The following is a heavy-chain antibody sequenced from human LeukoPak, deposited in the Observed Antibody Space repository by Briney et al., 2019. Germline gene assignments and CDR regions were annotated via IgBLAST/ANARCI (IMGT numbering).Heavy chain of an antibody. CDR1: GYTFTSYA. V-gene: IGHV7-4-1*02. CDR3: ARDADRERDIVVVVADGGNWFDP. Sequence: ASVKVSCKASGYTFTSYAMKWVRQAPGQGLEWMGWINTNTGNPTYAQGFTGRFVFSLDTSVSTAYLQISSLKAEDTAVYYCARDADRERDIVVVVADGGNWFDPWGQGTLVTVSS. CDR2: INTNTGNP. D-gene: IGHD2-15*01. J-gene: IGHJ5*02.